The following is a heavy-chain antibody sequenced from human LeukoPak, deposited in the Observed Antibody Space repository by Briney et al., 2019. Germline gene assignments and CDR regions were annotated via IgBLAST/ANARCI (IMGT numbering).Heavy chain of an antibody. V-gene: IGHV3-33*01. CDR3: ARWGGGGWPENVYYYYYYGMDV. D-gene: IGHD6-19*01. J-gene: IGHJ6*02. Sequence: GGSLRLSCAASGFTFSSYGMHWVRQAPGKGLEWVAVIWYDGSNKYYADSVKGRFTISRDNSKNTLYLQMNSLRAEDTAVYYCARWGGGGWPENVYYYYYYGMDVWGQGTTVTVSS. CDR2: IWYDGSNK. CDR1: GFTFSSYG.